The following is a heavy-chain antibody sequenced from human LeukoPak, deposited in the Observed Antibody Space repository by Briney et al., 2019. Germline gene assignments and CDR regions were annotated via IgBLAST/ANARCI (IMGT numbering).Heavy chain of an antibody. CDR3: ARERLKLTTVTTGNWFDP. Sequence: SETLSLTCTVHGGSFSGYFWSWIRQAPGKGLEWIGEISHVGTTNFNPSLQSRVTLSVDTSKRQFSLKLSSVTAADTAVYYCARERLKLTTVTTGNWFDPWGQGTLVTVSS. CDR2: ISHVGTT. CDR1: GGSFSGYF. V-gene: IGHV4-34*01. J-gene: IGHJ5*02. D-gene: IGHD4-17*01.